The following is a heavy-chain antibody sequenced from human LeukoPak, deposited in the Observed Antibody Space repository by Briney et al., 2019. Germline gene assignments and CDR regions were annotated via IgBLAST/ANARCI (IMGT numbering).Heavy chain of an antibody. CDR3: TREGGYSGYDITGFEY. D-gene: IGHD5-12*01. CDR1: GFTFSRYW. CDR2: INSDGSMT. J-gene: IGHJ4*02. Sequence: GGSLRLSCEASGFTFSRYWMHWVRQVPGKGLVWVARINSDGSMTIYEDSVKGRLTISRDNAKNTLYLQMNSLRAEDTAVYFCTREGGYSGYDITGFEYWGQGTPVTVSS. V-gene: IGHV3-74*01.